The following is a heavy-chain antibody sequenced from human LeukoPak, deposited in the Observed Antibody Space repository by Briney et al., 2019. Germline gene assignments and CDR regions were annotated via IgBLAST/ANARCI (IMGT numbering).Heavy chain of an antibody. J-gene: IGHJ3*02. Sequence: PGGSLRLSCAASGFTFSSYWMSWVRQAPGKGLEWVANIKQDGSEQYYVDSVKGRFTISRDNAKNSLYLQMNSLRAEDTAVYYCARDLAGQVATGKGAFNIWGQGAMVTVSS. D-gene: IGHD5-12*01. CDR3: ARDLAGQVATGKGAFNI. V-gene: IGHV3-7*01. CDR1: GFTFSSYW. CDR2: IKQDGSEQ.